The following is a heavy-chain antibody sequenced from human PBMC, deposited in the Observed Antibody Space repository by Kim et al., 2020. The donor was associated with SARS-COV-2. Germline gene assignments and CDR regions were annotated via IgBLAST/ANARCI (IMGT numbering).Heavy chain of an antibody. V-gene: IGHV1-2*02. Sequence: AQKFQGRVNMTRDTSISTAYMELSRLRSDDTAVYYCARLYSSSSREGFDPWGQGTLVTVSS. D-gene: IGHD6-6*01. J-gene: IGHJ5*02. CDR3: ARLYSSSSREGFDP.